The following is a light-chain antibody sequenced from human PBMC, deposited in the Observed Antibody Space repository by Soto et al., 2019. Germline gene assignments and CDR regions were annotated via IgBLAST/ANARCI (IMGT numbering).Light chain of an antibody. J-gene: IGKJ5*01. CDR1: QSVPSD. V-gene: IGKV3-15*01. CDR3: QQYKNWPL. CDR2: GAS. Sequence: EFVLTQSPATLSLSPGERATLSCRASQSVPSDWLAWYRHKPGQAPRLLIYGASTSATGIPARFSGSGSGTEFTLTISSLQSEDFAVYYCQQYKNWPLFGQGTRLEIK.